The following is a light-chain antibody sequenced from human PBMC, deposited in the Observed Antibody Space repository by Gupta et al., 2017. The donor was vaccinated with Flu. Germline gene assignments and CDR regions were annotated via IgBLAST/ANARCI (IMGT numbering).Light chain of an antibody. CDR3: ASWDDSLNGGV. CDR1: SSNIGSNT. CDR2: TNN. J-gene: IGLJ3*02. V-gene: IGLV1-44*01. Sequence: SSSNIGSNTVNWYQQLPRTAPKLLIYTNNQRPSGVPDRFSGSKSDTSASLAISGLQSEGEADYYCASWDDSLNGGVFGGGTKLTVL.